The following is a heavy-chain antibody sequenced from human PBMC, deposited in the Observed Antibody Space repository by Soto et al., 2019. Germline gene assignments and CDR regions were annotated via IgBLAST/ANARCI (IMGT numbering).Heavy chain of an antibody. CDR2: INHSGST. CDR1: GGSFSGYY. D-gene: IGHD4-4*01. CDR3: ARVLGKVTTAYFDY. Sequence: PSETLSLTCAVYGGSFSGYYWSWIRQPPGKGLEWIGEINHSGSTNYNPSLKSRVTISVDTSKNQFSLKLSSVTAADTAVYYCARVLGKVTTAYFDYWGQGTLVTVSS. V-gene: IGHV4-34*01. J-gene: IGHJ4*02.